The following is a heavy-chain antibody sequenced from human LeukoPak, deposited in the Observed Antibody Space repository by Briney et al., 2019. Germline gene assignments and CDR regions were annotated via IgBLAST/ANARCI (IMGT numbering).Heavy chain of an antibody. CDR3: ARVRGSYPYYFDY. CDR2: IYYSGST. V-gene: IGHV4-59*01. Sequence: PSETLSLTCTVSGGYISSFYWSWIRQPPGKGLDLIGYIYYSGSTNYNPSLNSRVTISVDTSKNQFSLKLSSVTAADTAVYYCARVRGSYPYYFDYWGQGTLVTVSS. D-gene: IGHD1-26*01. J-gene: IGHJ4*02. CDR1: GGYISSFY.